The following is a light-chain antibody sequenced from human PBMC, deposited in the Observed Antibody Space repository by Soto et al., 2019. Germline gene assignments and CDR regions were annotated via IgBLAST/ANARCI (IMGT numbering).Light chain of an antibody. V-gene: IGKV3-20*01. CDR1: QSVSSNY. J-gene: IGKJ2*03. CDR3: QQYGSSPPYS. Sequence: EIVLTQSPATLSLSPGERATLSCRASQSVSSNYLAWYQQKPGQAPRLLIYDASTRATGIPDRFSGSGSGTDFTLTISRLEPEDFALYYCQQYGSSPPYSFGKGNKLEIQ. CDR2: DAS.